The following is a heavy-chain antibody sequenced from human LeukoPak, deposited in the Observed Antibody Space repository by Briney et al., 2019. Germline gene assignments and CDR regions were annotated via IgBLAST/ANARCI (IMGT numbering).Heavy chain of an antibody. V-gene: IGHV1-18*01. CDR1: GYAFTSYG. CDR3: ARDLDGYNLGWFDP. J-gene: IGHJ5*02. CDR2: ISAYNGNT. D-gene: IGHD5-24*01. Sequence: ASVTVSCKASGYAFTSYGISWVRQAPVQGLEWMGWISAYNGNTNYAQKLQGRVTMTTDTSTSTAYMELRSLRSDDTAVYYCARDLDGYNLGWFDPWGQGTLVTVSS.